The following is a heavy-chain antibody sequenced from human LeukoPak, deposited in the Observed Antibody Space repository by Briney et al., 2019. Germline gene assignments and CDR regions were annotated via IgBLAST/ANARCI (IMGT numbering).Heavy chain of an antibody. V-gene: IGHV4-59*08. J-gene: IGHJ4*02. Sequence: SETLSLTCTVSGGSISSYYWSWIRQPPGKGLEWIGYIYYSGSTNYNPSLKSRVTISVDTSKNQFSLKLSSVTAADTAVYYCARQEGYYYDSSGYGSFDYWGQGTLVTVSS. CDR3: ARQEGYYYDSSGYGSFDY. CDR1: GGSISSYY. D-gene: IGHD3-22*01. CDR2: IYYSGST.